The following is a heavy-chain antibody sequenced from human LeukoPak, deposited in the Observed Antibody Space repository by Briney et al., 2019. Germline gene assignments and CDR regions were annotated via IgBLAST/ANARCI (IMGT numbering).Heavy chain of an antibody. CDR3: ASKIHSNLFPDPYYYYMDV. J-gene: IGHJ6*03. V-gene: IGHV4-59*01. Sequence: ASETLSLTCTVSGGSISSYYWSWLRQPPGKGLEWIGYIYYSGSTNYNPSLKSRVTISVDTSKNQFSLKLSSVTAADTAVYYCASKIHSNLFPDPYYYYMDVWGKGTTVTVSS. CDR1: GGSISSYY. D-gene: IGHD2-21*01. CDR2: IYYSGST.